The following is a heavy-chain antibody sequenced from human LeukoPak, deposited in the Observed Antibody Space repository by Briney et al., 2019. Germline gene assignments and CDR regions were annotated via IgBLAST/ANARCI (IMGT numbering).Heavy chain of an antibody. CDR2: IYSGGST. CDR1: GFTVSSNY. CDR3: AKAVGSFDFAFEY. D-gene: IGHD3-10*01. Sequence: PGGSLRLSCAASGFTVSSNYMSWVRQAPGKGLEWVSVIYSGGSTYYADSVKGRFTISRDNSKNTLYLQMNSLRAEDTAVYYCAKAVGSFDFAFEYWGQGTLVTVSS. V-gene: IGHV3-53*01. J-gene: IGHJ4*02.